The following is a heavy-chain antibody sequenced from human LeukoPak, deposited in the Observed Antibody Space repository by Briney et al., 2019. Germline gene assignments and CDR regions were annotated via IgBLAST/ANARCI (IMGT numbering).Heavy chain of an antibody. V-gene: IGHV4-34*01. J-gene: IGHJ6*03. D-gene: IGHD6-13*01. CDR1: GGSFSGYY. Sequence: PSETLSLTCAVYGGSFSGYYWSWIRQPPGKGLEWIGEINHSGSTNYNPSLKSRVTISVDTSKNQFSLKLSSVTAADTAVYYCARGSLRQQLVGARGYYYYYMDVWGKGTTVTVSS. CDR2: INHSGST. CDR3: ARGSLRQQLVGARGYYYYYMDV.